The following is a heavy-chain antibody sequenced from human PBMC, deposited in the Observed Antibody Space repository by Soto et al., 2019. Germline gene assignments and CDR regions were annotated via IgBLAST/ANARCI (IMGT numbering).Heavy chain of an antibody. J-gene: IGHJ4*02. D-gene: IGHD6-6*01. CDR1: GFTFSSYA. Sequence: GGSLRLSCAASGFTFSSYAMSWVRQAPGKGLEWVSAISGSGGSTYYADSVKGRFTISRDNSKNTLYLQMNSLRAEDTAVYYCANIPVEKYSSSSTTGSFDYWGQGALVTVSS. CDR3: ANIPVEKYSSSSTTGSFDY. V-gene: IGHV3-23*01. CDR2: ISGSGGST.